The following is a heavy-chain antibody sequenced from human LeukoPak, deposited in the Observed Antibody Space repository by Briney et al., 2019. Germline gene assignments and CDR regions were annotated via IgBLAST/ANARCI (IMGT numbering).Heavy chain of an antibody. Sequence: PSETLSLTCTVSGGSISSYYWSWIRQPPGKGLEWVGYIYYSGSTNYNPSLKSRVTISVDTSKNQFSLKLSSVTAADTAVYYCARVGPQYCGGDCYSSYYYYYMDVWGKGTTVTVSS. D-gene: IGHD2-21*01. CDR3: ARVGPQYCGGDCYSSYYYYYMDV. J-gene: IGHJ6*03. CDR1: GGSISSYY. CDR2: IYYSGST. V-gene: IGHV4-59*01.